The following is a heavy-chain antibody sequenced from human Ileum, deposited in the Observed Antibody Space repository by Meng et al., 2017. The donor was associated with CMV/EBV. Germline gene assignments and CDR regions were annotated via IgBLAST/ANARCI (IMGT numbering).Heavy chain of an antibody. D-gene: IGHD3-16*01. J-gene: IGHJ3*01. CDR1: GFDFEDYT. Sequence: LKISCSASGFDFEDYTMHWVRQAPGKSLEWVSLISWDGGDTLYADSVRGRFTISRDNSKNSLYLHMSSLRADDTAFYYCATIGGLQAFDFWGQGTMVTVSS. V-gene: IGHV3-43*01. CDR2: ISWDGGDT. CDR3: ATIGGLQAFDF.